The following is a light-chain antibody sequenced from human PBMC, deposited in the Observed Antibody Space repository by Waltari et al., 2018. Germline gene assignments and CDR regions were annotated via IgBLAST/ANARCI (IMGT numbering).Light chain of an antibody. J-gene: IGKJ1*01. Sequence: IVLTQSPLSLPVAPGEPASIPCRSSQSLLHSNAYTYLDWYLQKPGHPSQLLHYLGSLQAFGVPNRFSGTGSGTDFILEISRVEADDVSVYYCMQTLQTRAFGQGTKVEIK. CDR1: QSLLHSNAYTY. V-gene: IGKV2-28*01. CDR2: LGS. CDR3: MQTLQTRA.